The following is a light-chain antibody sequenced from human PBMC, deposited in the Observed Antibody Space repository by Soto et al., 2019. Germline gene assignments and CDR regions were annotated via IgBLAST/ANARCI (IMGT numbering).Light chain of an antibody. J-gene: IGKJ2*01. CDR2: KAT. V-gene: IGKV1-5*03. CDR1: QSISSR. Sequence: DIQMNQSPSTLSASVGDRVTITCRASQSISSRLAWYQQKPGKAPKLLIYKATSLASGDPSRFSGCGAGKEFTLTISSLQPDDLATYYCQQYNSYPFTFGQWTKLEIK. CDR3: QQYNSYPFT.